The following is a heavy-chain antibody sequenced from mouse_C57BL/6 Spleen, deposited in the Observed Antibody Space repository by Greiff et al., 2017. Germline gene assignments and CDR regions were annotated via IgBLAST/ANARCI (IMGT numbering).Heavy chain of an antibody. D-gene: IGHD2-3*01. V-gene: IGHV1-55*01. Sequence: QVQLQQPGAELVKPGASVKMSCKASGYTFTSYWITWVKQRPGQGLEWIGDIYPGSGSTNYNETFKSKATLAVDTSSSTAYMQLSSLTSEDSAVYYCARRDDGYSFAYWGQGTLVTVSA. J-gene: IGHJ3*01. CDR2: IYPGSGST. CDR1: GYTFTSYW. CDR3: ARRDDGYSFAY.